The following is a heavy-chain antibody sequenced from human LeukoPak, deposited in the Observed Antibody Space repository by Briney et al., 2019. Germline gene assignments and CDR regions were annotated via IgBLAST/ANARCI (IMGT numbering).Heavy chain of an antibody. CDR1: GGSFSGYY. V-gene: IGHV4-34*01. CDR3: ARRWFTSGGYYSYYFDC. J-gene: IGHJ4*02. Sequence: SETLSLTCAVYGGSFSGYYWSWIRQPPGKGLEWIGEINHSGSTNYNPSLKSQVTISVDTSKNQFSLKLSSGTAADTAVYFCARRWFTSGGYYSYYFDCWGQGTLVTVS. CDR2: INHSGST. D-gene: IGHD3-22*01.